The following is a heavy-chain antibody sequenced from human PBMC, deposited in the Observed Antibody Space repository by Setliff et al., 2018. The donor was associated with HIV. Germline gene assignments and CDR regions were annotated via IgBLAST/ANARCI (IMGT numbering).Heavy chain of an antibody. J-gene: IGHJ3*02. V-gene: IGHV1-18*01. CDR2: TSGHNGNT. Sequence: GASVKVSCKASGYSFSSYAISWVRQAPGQGLEWMGWTSGHNGNTNYAQKFQDRVTMTTDTSTRTIYMELRALRSDDTAVYYCARDEAPYYYDTTGFLDAFDIWGQGTMVTVSS. CDR3: ARDEAPYYYDTTGFLDAFDI. CDR1: GYSFSSYA. D-gene: IGHD3-22*01.